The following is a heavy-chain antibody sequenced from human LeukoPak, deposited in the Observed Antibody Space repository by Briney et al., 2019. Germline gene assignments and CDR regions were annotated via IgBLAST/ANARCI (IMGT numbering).Heavy chain of an antibody. Sequence: PSETLSLTCTVSGCSISSSSYYWGWIRQPPGKGLEWMGSIYYSGSTYYNPSLKSRVTISVDTSKNQFSLKLSAVTAADTAVYYCARQSGLHGMDVWGQGTTVTVPS. V-gene: IGHV4-39*01. CDR1: GCSISSSSYY. CDR2: IYYSGST. D-gene: IGHD4-11*01. J-gene: IGHJ6*02. CDR3: ARQSGLHGMDV.